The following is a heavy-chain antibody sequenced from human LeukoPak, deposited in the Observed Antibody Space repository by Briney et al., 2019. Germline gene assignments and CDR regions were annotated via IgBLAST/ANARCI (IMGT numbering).Heavy chain of an antibody. V-gene: IGHV6-1*01. CDR2: TYYRSKLFT. CDR3: ADWGPN. J-gene: IGHJ1*01. D-gene: IGHD7-27*01. Sequence: KISQTLSLTRVISGESVSSNSAEWNWIRQSPSRGLEWLGRTYYRSKLFTESAPSVKGRITITPDSSKNQFSLELNSVTPEDTAVCYCADWGPNWGLGTRVTVSS. CDR1: GESVSSNSAE.